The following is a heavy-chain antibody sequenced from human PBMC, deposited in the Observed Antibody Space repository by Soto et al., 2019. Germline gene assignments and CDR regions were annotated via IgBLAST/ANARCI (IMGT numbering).Heavy chain of an antibody. J-gene: IGHJ5*02. Sequence: QVQLVQSGAEVKKPGSSVKVSCKASGGTFSDYSINWVRQAPGQGLEWMGGFLPIFGTANYAQKLQGRVTITADESTSTAYMELSSLRSEDTAIYYCARGWDHYDSSGLRTWFDPWGQGTLVTVSP. D-gene: IGHD3-22*01. V-gene: IGHV1-69*01. CDR1: GGTFSDYS. CDR2: FLPIFGTA. CDR3: ARGWDHYDSSGLRTWFDP.